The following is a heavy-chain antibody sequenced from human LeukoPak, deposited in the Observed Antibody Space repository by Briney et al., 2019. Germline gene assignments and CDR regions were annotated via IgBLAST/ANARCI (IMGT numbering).Heavy chain of an antibody. Sequence: PGGSLRLSCAASGLTVSSNYMSWVRQAPGKGLEWVSVIYSGGSTYYADSVKGRFTISRDNSKNTLYLQMNSLRAEDTAVYYCARGSVFRYGMDVWGQGTTVTVSS. D-gene: IGHD3-3*02. J-gene: IGHJ6*02. CDR1: GLTVSSNY. CDR3: ARGSVFRYGMDV. V-gene: IGHV3-66*02. CDR2: IYSGGST.